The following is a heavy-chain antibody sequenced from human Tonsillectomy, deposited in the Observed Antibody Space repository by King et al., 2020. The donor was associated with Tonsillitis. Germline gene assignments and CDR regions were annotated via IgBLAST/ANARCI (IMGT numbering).Heavy chain of an antibody. D-gene: IGHD6-13*01. J-gene: IGHJ4*02. Sequence: QLQESGPGLVKPSETLSLTCNVSGGSVSSYYWSWIRQPPGTGLEWIGYVYYSGSTNYNPSLESRVTISIDTSKNQFSLKLNSVTAADTAVYYCARGGYSSSRDYFDSLGQGTLVTVSS. CDR3: ARGGYSSSRDYFDS. CDR2: VYYSGST. CDR1: GGSVSSYY. V-gene: IGHV4-59*02.